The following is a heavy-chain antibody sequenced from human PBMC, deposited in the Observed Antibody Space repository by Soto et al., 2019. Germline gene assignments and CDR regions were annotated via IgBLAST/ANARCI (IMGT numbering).Heavy chain of an antibody. J-gene: IGHJ4*02. Sequence: EVQLLESGGGLVQPGGSLRLSCAASGFTFSSYAMSWVRQAPGKGLEWVSAISGSGGSTYYADSVKGRFTISRDNSKNTLYLQMNSLRAEDTAVYYCAKSPTYYYGSGSYGHTYFDYWGQGTLVTVSS. CDR1: GFTFSSYA. CDR2: ISGSGGST. D-gene: IGHD3-10*01. CDR3: AKSPTYYYGSGSYGHTYFDY. V-gene: IGHV3-23*01.